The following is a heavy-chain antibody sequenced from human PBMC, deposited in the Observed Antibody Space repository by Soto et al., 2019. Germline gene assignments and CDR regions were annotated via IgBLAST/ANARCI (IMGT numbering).Heavy chain of an antibody. D-gene: IGHD2-2*01. CDR1: GLTFSSYW. Sequence: GGSLRLSCAASGLTFSSYWMSWVRQAPGKGLEWVANIKQDGSEKYYVDSVKGRFTISRDNAKNSVSLQMNSLRAEDTAVYYCAAEGRGYCSSTTCPGIWGQGTLVTVSS. CDR2: IKQDGSEK. CDR3: AAEGRGYCSSTTCPGI. V-gene: IGHV3-7*01. J-gene: IGHJ4*02.